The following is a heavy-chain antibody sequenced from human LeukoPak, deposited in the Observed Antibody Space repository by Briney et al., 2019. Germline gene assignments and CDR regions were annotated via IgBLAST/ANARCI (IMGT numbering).Heavy chain of an antibody. Sequence: ASVKVSCKASGYTFTSYYMHWVRQAPGQGLEWMGIINPSGGSTSYAQKFQGRVTMTRDMSTSTVYMELSSLRSEDTAVYYCARGFCSSTSCYPLYYYYYMDVWGKGTTVTVSS. D-gene: IGHD2-2*01. V-gene: IGHV1-46*01. CDR2: INPSGGST. CDR3: ARGFCSSTSCYPLYYYYYMDV. J-gene: IGHJ6*03. CDR1: GYTFTSYY.